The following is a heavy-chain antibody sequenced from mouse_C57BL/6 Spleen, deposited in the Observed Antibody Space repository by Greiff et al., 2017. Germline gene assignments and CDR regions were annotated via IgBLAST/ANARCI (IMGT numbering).Heavy chain of an antibody. Sequence: QVQLQQSGTELVKPGASVKLSCKASGYTFTSYWMHWVKQRPGQGLEWIGNINPSNGGTNYNEKFKSKATLTVDKSSSTAYMQLSSLTSEDSAVYYCARDDGYFYYAMDYWGQGTSVTVSS. CDR3: ARDDGYFYYAMDY. CDR2: INPSNGGT. V-gene: IGHV1-53*01. CDR1: GYTFTSYW. D-gene: IGHD2-3*01. J-gene: IGHJ4*01.